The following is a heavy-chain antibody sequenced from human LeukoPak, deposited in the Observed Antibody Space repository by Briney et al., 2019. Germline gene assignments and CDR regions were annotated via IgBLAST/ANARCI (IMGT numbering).Heavy chain of an antibody. Sequence: KPSETLSLTCTVSGPSTIAYYWSWIRQPPGKGLEWIVYSYSGGKANYNPSLKSRVTISIDTSENQFSLRLTSVTAADTAIYFCAHSKRGGGYYINAFAVWGQGALVTISS. J-gene: IGHJ3*01. CDR3: AHSKRGGGYYINAFAV. D-gene: IGHD1-26*01. CDR1: GPSTIAYY. V-gene: IGHV4-59*01. CDR2: SYSGGKA.